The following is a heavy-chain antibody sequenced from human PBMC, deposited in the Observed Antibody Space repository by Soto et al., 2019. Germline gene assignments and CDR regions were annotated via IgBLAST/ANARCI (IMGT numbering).Heavy chain of an antibody. J-gene: IGHJ6*02. CDR3: ARDHPYYDFWSGYSDGMDV. D-gene: IGHD3-3*01. CDR1: GFTFSSYA. V-gene: IGHV3-30-3*01. Sequence: QVQLVESGGGVVQPGRSLRLSCAASGFTFSSYAMHWVRQAPGKGLEWVAVISYDGSNKYYADSVKGRFTISRDNYKNTLYLQMNSLRAEDTAVYYCARDHPYYDFWSGYSDGMDVWGQGTTVTVSS. CDR2: ISYDGSNK.